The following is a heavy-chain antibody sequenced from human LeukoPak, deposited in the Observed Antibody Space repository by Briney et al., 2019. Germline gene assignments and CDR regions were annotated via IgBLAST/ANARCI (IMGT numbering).Heavy chain of an antibody. Sequence: GGSLRLSCAASGFTFSSHGMHWVRQAPGKGLEWVANIKEDGSETYYVDSVKGRFTISRDNAKNSLYLQMNSLRAEDTAVYYCARIRPGNYFDYWGQGALVTVSS. D-gene: IGHD6-6*01. CDR2: IKEDGSET. J-gene: IGHJ4*02. V-gene: IGHV3-7*01. CDR1: GFTFSSHG. CDR3: ARIRPGNYFDY.